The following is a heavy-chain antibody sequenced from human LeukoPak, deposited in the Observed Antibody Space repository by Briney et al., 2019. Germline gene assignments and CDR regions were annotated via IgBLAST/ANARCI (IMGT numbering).Heavy chain of an antibody. V-gene: IGHV3-30-3*02. Sequence: GGSLRLSCAASGFTFSSYAMHWVRQAPGKGLEWVAVISYDGSKKYYADSVKGRFTISRDNSKNTVDVQLNSLRAEDTAVYYCAKFRGSEKTAIDCWGQGTLVTVSS. CDR1: GFTFSSYA. CDR3: AKFRGSEKTAIDC. D-gene: IGHD6-25*01. J-gene: IGHJ4*02. CDR2: ISYDGSKK.